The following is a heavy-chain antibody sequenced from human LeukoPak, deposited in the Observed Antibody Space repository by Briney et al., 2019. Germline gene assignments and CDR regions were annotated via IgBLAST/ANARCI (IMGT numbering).Heavy chain of an antibody. D-gene: IGHD3-10*01. Sequence: SETLSLTCAVYGGSFSGYYWSWIRQPPGKGLEWLGEINYSGSTNYNPSLKSRVTISVDTSKNQFSLKLSSVTAADTAVYYCARHGNYYGSGSYYWGQGTLVTVSS. J-gene: IGHJ4*02. CDR2: INYSGST. CDR1: GGSFSGYY. V-gene: IGHV4-34*01. CDR3: ARHGNYYGSGSYY.